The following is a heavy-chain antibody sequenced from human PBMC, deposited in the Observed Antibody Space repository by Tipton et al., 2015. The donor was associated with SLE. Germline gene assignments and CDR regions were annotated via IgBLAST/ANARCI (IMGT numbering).Heavy chain of an antibody. J-gene: IGHJ4*02. Sequence: LRLSCAASGFTFSSYAMSWVRQPPGKGLEWIGSIYYSGSTYYNPSLKSRVTISVDTSKNQFSLKLSSVTAADTAVYYCARQYSGSYYLDYWGQGTLVTVSS. CDR3: ARQYSGSYYLDY. V-gene: IGHV4-38-2*01. D-gene: IGHD1-26*01. CDR2: IYYSGST. CDR1: GFTFSSYA.